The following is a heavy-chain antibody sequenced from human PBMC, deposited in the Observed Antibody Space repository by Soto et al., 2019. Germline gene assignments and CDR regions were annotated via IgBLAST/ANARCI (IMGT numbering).Heavy chain of an antibody. Sequence: EVQLVESGGGLVQPGRSLRLSCAASGFTFDDYAMHWVRQAPGKGLEWVSGISWNSGSIGYADSVKGRFTISRDNAKNSLYLQMNSLRADDTALYYCAKDIGYCSGGSCPRGAFDIWGQGTMVTVSS. CDR3: AKDIGYCSGGSCPRGAFDI. V-gene: IGHV3-9*01. J-gene: IGHJ3*02. CDR1: GFTFDDYA. CDR2: ISWNSGSI. D-gene: IGHD2-15*01.